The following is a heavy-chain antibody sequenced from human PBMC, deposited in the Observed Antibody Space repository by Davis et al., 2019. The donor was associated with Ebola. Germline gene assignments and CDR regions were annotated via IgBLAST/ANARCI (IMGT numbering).Heavy chain of an antibody. CDR3: AELHSSASHI. V-gene: IGHV3-30-3*01. CDR2: LSYDGSSQ. D-gene: IGHD6-6*01. Sequence: PGGSLRLSCEGSGFTFSGYVIHWVRHGPGKGLEWVAFLSYDGSSQYYADSVKGRFTISRDNSKNMVFLQMNSLRAEDTALYYCAELHSSASHIWGQGTLVTVSS. J-gene: IGHJ4*02. CDR1: GFTFSGYV.